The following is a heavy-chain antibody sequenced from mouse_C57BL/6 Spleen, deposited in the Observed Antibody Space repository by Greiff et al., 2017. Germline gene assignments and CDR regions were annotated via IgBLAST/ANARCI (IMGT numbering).Heavy chain of an antibody. CDR1: GFTFSDYG. D-gene: IGHD1-1*01. V-gene: IGHV5-17*01. CDR2: ISSGSSTI. CDR3: ATPDCDYYGSRPAWFAD. J-gene: IGHJ3*01. Sequence: EVHLVESGGGLVKPGGSLKLSCAASGFTFSDYGMHWVRQAPEKGLEWVAYISSGSSTIYYADTVKGRFTISRDNAKNTLFLQMTSRRSEDTAMYYGATPDCDYYGSRPAWFADWGQGTRVTVSA.